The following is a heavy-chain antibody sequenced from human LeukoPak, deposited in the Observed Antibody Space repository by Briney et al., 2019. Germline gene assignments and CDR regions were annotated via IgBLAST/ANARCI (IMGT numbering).Heavy chain of an antibody. D-gene: IGHD3-16*01. Sequence: SETLSLTCTVSGGSISSSSYYWGWIRQPPGKGLEWIGSIYYSGSTYYNPSLKSRVTISVDTSKNQFSLKLSSVTAADTAVYYCARGGEAIDYWGQGTLVTVSS. J-gene: IGHJ4*02. CDR2: IYYSGST. CDR3: ARGGEAIDY. CDR1: GGSISSSSYY. V-gene: IGHV4-39*07.